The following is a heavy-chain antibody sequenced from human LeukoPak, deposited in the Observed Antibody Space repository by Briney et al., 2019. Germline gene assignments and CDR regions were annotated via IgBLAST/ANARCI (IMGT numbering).Heavy chain of an antibody. V-gene: IGHV1-2*06. CDR3: ARDSHNWNDWCAFDI. D-gene: IGHD1-20*01. CDR1: VYTFTGYY. J-gene: IGHJ3*02. Sequence: ASVKVSCKASVYTFTGYYMHWVRQAPGQALEWMGRINPNSGGTHYAQKSQGRVNITRDTSISTAYRELSRLSSDDPAVYYCARDSHNWNDWCAFDIWGQGTMVTVSS. CDR2: INPNSGGT.